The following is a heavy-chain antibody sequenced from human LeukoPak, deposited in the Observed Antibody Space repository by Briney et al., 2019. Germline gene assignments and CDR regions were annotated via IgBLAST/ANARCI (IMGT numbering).Heavy chain of an antibody. CDR1: GFTFSNYG. D-gene: IGHD2/OR15-2a*01. CDR2: ITSSSSTR. J-gene: IGHJ4*02. CDR3: AKDVSMVIRSLDY. V-gene: IGHV3-48*02. Sequence: GGSLRLSCAASGFTFSNYGMNWVRQAPGKGLEWISYITSSSSTRYYADSVKGRFTISRDNTKNTLYLQMNSLGDEDTAIYYCAKDVSMVIRSLDYWGQGTLVAVSS.